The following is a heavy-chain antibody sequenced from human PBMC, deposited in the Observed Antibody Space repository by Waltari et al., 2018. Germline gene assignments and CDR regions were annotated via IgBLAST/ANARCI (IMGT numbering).Heavy chain of an antibody. V-gene: IGHV4-61*02. D-gene: IGHD3-16*02. J-gene: IGHJ4*02. CDR2: IYTSGST. Sequence: QVQLQESGPGLVKPSQTLSLTCTVSGGSISSGSYYWSWIRQPAGKGLEWIGRIYTSGSTNYNPALKIRVTISVDTSKNQFSLKLSSVTAADTAVYYCARDSVTVIDYWGQGTLVTVSS. CDR1: GGSISSGSYY. CDR3: ARDSVTVIDY.